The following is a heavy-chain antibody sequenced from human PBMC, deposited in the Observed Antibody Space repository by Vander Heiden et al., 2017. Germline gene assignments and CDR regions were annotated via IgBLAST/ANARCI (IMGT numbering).Heavy chain of an antibody. J-gene: IGHJ4*02. CDR1: GFTFSSYA. CDR3: AKGRLAGVATSLDY. Sequence: EVQLLESGGGLVQPGGSLRLSCAASGFTFSSYAMSWVRQAPGKGLEWVSAISGSGGSTYYADSVKGRFTISRDNSKNTLHLQMKSLRAHDTAVYYCAKGRLAGVATSLDYWGQGTMVTVSS. CDR2: ISGSGGST. V-gene: IGHV3-23*01. D-gene: IGHD5-12*01.